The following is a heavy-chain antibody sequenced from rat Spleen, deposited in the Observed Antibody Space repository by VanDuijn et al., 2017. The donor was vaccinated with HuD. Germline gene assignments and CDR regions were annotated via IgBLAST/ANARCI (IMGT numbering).Heavy chain of an antibody. J-gene: IGHJ2*01. CDR2: IWNTGGT. D-gene: IGHD5-1*01. V-gene: IGHV2-41*01. CDR3: ARDRTGPDY. CDR1: GFSLTSYN. Sequence: QVQLKESGPGLVQPSQTLSLTCTVAGFSLTSYNVHWVRQPPGKGLEWMGVIWNTGGTRYNSALKSRLTISKDTSKSQVFLKMNSLQTEDTATYYCARDRTGPDYWGQGVMVTVSS.